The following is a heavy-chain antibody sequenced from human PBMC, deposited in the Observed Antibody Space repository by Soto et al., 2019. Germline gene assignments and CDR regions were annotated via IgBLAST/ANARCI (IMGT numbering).Heavy chain of an antibody. CDR3: NSYPDFWGGHTPL. D-gene: IGHD3-3*01. V-gene: IGHV3-15*07. Sequence: EVQLVESGGGLVQPGGSLRLSCAASGFSITNTWMHWVRQAPGKGLEWVGRVKSKADGGTADYAARVKGRFTVSRDDSKNTLYLQMNSLKMEDTAVYYCNSYPDFWGGHTPLWGQGTLVTVSS. J-gene: IGHJ4*02. CDR1: GFSITNTW. CDR2: VKSKADGGTA.